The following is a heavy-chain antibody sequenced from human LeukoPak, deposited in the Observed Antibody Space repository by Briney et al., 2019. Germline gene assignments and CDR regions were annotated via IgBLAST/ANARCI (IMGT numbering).Heavy chain of an antibody. Sequence: SETLSLTCTVSGGSISSSSYYWSWIRQPPGKGLEWIGYIYYSGSTNYNPSLKSRVTISVDTSKNQFSLKLSSVTAADTAVYYCARSLPVDDDSSGYHYGGYYYYYYGMDVWGQGTTVTVSS. V-gene: IGHV4-61*01. D-gene: IGHD3-22*01. CDR1: GGSISSSSYY. CDR2: IYYSGST. CDR3: ARSLPVDDDSSGYHYGGYYYYYYGMDV. J-gene: IGHJ6*02.